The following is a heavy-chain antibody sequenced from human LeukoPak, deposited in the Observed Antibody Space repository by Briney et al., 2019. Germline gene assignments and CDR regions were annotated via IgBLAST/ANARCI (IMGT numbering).Heavy chain of an antibody. CDR3: ARDASIAARMAY. D-gene: IGHD6-6*01. CDR2: ITPILGIA. Sequence: ASVKVSCKASGGTFSSYAISWVRQAPGQGLEWMGRITPILGIANYAQKFQGRVTITADESTSTAYMELSSLRSEDTAVYYCARDASIAARMAYWGQGTLVTVSS. J-gene: IGHJ4*02. V-gene: IGHV1-69*04. CDR1: GGTFSSYA.